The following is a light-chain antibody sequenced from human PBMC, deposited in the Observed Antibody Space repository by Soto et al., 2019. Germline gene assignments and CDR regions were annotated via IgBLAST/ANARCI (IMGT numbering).Light chain of an antibody. Sequence: EIVMTQSPATLSVSPGERATLSCRASQSVSSKLAWYQQKPGQAPRLLIYAASTRATGIPARFSGSGSGTEVTLTIASLQSEDFAVYYCQQYSNWPPYTFGQGTKLEIK. CDR3: QQYSNWPPYT. CDR1: QSVSSK. V-gene: IGKV3-15*01. J-gene: IGKJ2*01. CDR2: AAS.